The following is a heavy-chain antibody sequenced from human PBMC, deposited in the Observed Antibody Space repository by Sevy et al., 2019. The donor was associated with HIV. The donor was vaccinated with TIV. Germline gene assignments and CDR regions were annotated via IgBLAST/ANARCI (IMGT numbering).Heavy chain of an antibody. D-gene: IGHD5-12*01. J-gene: IGHJ4*02. V-gene: IGHV4-30-4*08. CDR2: IFSSGTT. Sequence: SETLSLTCAVSGGSIGSGDYSWNWIRQPPGKGLEWIGYIFSSGTTHYNPSLTSRVAISVDTSKNQVSLRLNSVTAADTAVYYCARNGITFVDRSFFDYWGQGTLVTVSS. CDR1: GGSIGSGDYS. CDR3: ARNGITFVDRSFFDY.